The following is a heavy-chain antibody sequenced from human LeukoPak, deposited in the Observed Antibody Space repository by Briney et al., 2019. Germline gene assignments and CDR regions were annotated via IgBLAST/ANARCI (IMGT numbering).Heavy chain of an antibody. CDR3: ARADSNSHPTYYYGMDV. D-gene: IGHD5-18*01. CDR1: GGTFSSYA. J-gene: IGHJ6*02. V-gene: IGHV1-69*04. Sequence: SVKVSCKASGGTFSSYAISWVRQAPGQGLEWMGRIIPILGIANYAQKFQGRVTITADKSTSTAYMELSSLRSEDTAVYYCARADSNSHPTYYYGMDVWGQGTTVTVSS. CDR2: IIPILGIA.